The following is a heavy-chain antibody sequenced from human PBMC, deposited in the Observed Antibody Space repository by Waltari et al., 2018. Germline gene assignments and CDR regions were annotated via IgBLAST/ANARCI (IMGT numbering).Heavy chain of an antibody. CDR2: IWYDGSRE. D-gene: IGHD3-10*01. CDR1: GFTFRSYG. Sequence: QVQLVESGGGVAQPGRSLRLSCAATGFTFRSYGMHWGRQAPGKGLQWVAVIWYDGSREYYADSVKGRFTISRDNSKNTLYLQMNSLRAEDTAVYYCAKDLASMVRGALIDSWGQGTLVTVSS. J-gene: IGHJ4*02. V-gene: IGHV3-30*18. CDR3: AKDLASMVRGALIDS.